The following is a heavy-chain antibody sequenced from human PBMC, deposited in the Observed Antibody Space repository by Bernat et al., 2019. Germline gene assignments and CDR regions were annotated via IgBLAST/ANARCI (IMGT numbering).Heavy chain of an antibody. J-gene: IGHJ4*02. V-gene: IGHV1-8*01. CDR1: GYTFTSYD. CDR3: ARWGITGTTTGGYFDY. D-gene: IGHD1-7*01. Sequence: QVQLVQSGAEVKKPGASVKVSCKASGYTFTSYDINWVRQATGQGLEWMGWMNPKSGNTGYAQKYQDRVTMTRNTSISTAYMERRSLRSEDTAGYYCARWGITGTTTGGYFDYWGQGTLVTVSS. CDR2: MNPKSGNT.